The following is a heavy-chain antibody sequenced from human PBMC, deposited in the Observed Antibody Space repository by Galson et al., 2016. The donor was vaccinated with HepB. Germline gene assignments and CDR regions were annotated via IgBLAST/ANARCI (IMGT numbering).Heavy chain of an antibody. D-gene: IGHD1-26*01. V-gene: IGHV4-39*01. CDR1: GGSVSANRYY. Sequence: SETLSLTCTVSGGSVSANRYYWGWIRQPPGKGLEWIGSIYYSGSTYYNPSLKSRVTISVDTSKNQFSLNLRSVTAADTAVYYATRELQKGNWFDPWGQGTLVTVSS. CDR2: IYYSGST. J-gene: IGHJ5*02. CDR3: TRELQKGNWFDP.